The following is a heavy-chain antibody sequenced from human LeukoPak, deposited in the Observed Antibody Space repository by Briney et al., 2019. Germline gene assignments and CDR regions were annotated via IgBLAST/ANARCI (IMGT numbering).Heavy chain of an antibody. J-gene: IGHJ5*02. D-gene: IGHD3-3*01. CDR3: ARLGNYDFWSGYTNWFDP. CDR2: IYYSGST. CDR1: GGSISSSSYY. V-gene: IGHV4-39*01. Sequence: PSETLSLTCTVSGGSISSSSYYWGWIRQPPGKGLEWIGSIYYSGSTYYNPSLKSRVTISVDTSKNQFSPKLSSVTAADTAVYYCARLGNYDFWSGYTNWFDPWGQGTQVTVSS.